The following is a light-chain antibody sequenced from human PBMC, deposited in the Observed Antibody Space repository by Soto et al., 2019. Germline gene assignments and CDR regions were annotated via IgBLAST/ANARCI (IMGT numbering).Light chain of an antibody. J-gene: IGKJ5*01. V-gene: IGKV1-5*01. CDR3: QQYETFSGT. CDR1: QNIGRW. CDR2: HAS. Sequence: DIQMTQSPSTLSASVGDRVTISCRASQNIGRWLAWYQQKPGTAPNLLIYHASNLRGGVPSRFSGGGSGTEFTLTISSLQPDGIATYYCQQYETFSGTFGPGTRLEIK.